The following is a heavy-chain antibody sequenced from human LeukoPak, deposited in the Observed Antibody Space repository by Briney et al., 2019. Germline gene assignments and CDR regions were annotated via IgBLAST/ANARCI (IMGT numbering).Heavy chain of an antibody. V-gene: IGHV3-7*01. CDR1: GFTFSSYW. J-gene: IGHJ6*03. CDR3: ARGLRSYYYYYMDV. Sequence: GGSLRLSCAASGFTFSSYWMSWVRQAPGKGLEWVANIKQDGSEKYYVDSVKGRFTISRDNAKNSLYLQMNSLRAEDTAVYYCARGLRSYYYYYMDVWGKGTTVTVSS. CDR2: IKQDGSEK.